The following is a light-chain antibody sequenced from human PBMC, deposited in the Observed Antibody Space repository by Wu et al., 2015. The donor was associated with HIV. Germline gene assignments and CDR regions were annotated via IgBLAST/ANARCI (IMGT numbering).Light chain of an antibody. CDR2: DAS. CDR1: QXVFSSY. V-gene: IGKV3D-20*01. J-gene: IGKJ4*01. CDR3: QQYGSSPRT. Sequence: TLSXGASQXVFSSYLAWYQQKPWAWHPRLLIYDASTRATGIPDRFSGSGSGTDFTLTISRLEPEDFAVYYCQQYGSSPRTFGGGTKVEIK.